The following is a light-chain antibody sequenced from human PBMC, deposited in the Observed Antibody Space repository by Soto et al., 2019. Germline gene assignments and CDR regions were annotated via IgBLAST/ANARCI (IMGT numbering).Light chain of an antibody. CDR1: QSINSD. Sequence: EIVMTQSPVTLSVSPGERATLSCRASQSINSDLAWYQQKPGQAPRLLIYGASTRATDIPARISGSGSGTDFTLTISSLQSEGFAVYYCQQYNKWPPQYTFGQGTKLEIK. CDR3: QQYNKWPPQYT. CDR2: GAS. V-gene: IGKV3-15*01. J-gene: IGKJ2*01.